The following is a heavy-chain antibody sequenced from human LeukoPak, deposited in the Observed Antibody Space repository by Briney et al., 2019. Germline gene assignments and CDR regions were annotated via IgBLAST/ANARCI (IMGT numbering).Heavy chain of an antibody. D-gene: IGHD1-14*01. CDR1: GCTFDDYA. CDR2: ISWNSGSI. Sequence: GRSLRLSCAASGCTFDDYAMHWVRQAPGKGLEWVSGISWNSGSIGYADSVKGRFTISRDNAKNSLYLQMNSLRSDDTAVYYCAKKGADTRTGGAVDYYGQGTLVTVSS. J-gene: IGHJ4*02. V-gene: IGHV3-9*01. CDR3: AKKGADTRTGGAVDY.